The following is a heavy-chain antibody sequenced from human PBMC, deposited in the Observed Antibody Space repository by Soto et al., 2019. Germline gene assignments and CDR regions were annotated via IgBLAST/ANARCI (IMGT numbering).Heavy chain of an antibody. CDR2: ISGSGGST. CDR1: GFTFSSYT. D-gene: IGHD6-19*01. V-gene: IGHV3-23*01. J-gene: IGHJ4*02. CDR3: AKGSSGWYERFDY. Sequence: EVQLLESGGGLVQPGGSLRLSCAASGFTFSSYTMSWVRQAPGKGLEWVSAISGSGGSTYYADSVKGRFTISKDNSKNTPYLQMNSLRAEDTAVDYCAKGSSGWYERFDYWGQGTLVTVSS.